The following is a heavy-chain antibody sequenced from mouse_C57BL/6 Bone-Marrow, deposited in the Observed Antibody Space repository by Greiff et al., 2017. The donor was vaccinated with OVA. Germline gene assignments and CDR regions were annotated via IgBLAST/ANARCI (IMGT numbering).Heavy chain of an antibody. J-gene: IGHJ4*01. CDR1: GFTFSDYG. Sequence: EVNVVESGGGLVQPGGSLKLSCAASGFTFSDYGMAWVRQAPRKGPEWVAFISNLAYSIYYADTVTGRFTISRENAKNTLYLEMSSLRSEDTAMYYCARRPPYYGSSPYAMDYWGQGTSVTVSS. D-gene: IGHD1-1*01. CDR3: ARRPPYYGSSPYAMDY. CDR2: ISNLAYSI. V-gene: IGHV5-15*01.